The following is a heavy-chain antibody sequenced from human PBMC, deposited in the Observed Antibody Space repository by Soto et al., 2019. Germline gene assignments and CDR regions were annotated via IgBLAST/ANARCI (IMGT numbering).Heavy chain of an antibody. Sequence: EVQLVESGGGLVQPGGSLRLSCAASGLTFRTYWVIWVRQAPGKGLVWVSRVYNDGDTTMHAASVTGRFTISRDNAKNTVDLQMSGLRVEDTAMYYCEIRPGYSTGGDYWGQGTLVTVSS. CDR2: VYNDGDTT. J-gene: IGHJ4*02. CDR1: GLTFRTYW. D-gene: IGHD2-15*01. CDR3: EIRPGYSTGGDY. V-gene: IGHV3-74*03.